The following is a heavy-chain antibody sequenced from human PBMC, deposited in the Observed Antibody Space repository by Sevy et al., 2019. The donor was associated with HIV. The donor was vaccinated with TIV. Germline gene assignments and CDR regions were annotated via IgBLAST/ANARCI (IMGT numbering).Heavy chain of an antibody. D-gene: IGHD3-10*01. CDR2: INHSGST. CDR1: GGSLSGYY. CDR3: ARVNSLWFGELLAYYYYYGMDV. Sequence: SETLSLTCAVYGGSLSGYYWSWIRQPPGKGLEWIGEINHSGSTNYNPALKSRVTISVDTSKNQFSLKLSSVTAADTAVYYCARVNSLWFGELLAYYYYYGMDVWGQGTTVTVSS. V-gene: IGHV4-34*01. J-gene: IGHJ6*02.